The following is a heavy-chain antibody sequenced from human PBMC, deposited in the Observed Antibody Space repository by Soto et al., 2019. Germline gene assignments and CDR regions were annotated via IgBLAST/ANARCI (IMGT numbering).Heavy chain of an antibody. Sequence: ASVKVSCKASGGTFSSYAISWVRQAPGQGLEWMGGIIPIFGTANYAQKFQGRVTITADESTSTAYMELSSLRSEDTAAYYCARNIVVVPAAITWFDPWGQGTLVTVSS. CDR2: IIPIFGTA. J-gene: IGHJ5*02. CDR3: ARNIVVVPAAITWFDP. V-gene: IGHV1-69*13. D-gene: IGHD2-2*01. CDR1: GGTFSSYA.